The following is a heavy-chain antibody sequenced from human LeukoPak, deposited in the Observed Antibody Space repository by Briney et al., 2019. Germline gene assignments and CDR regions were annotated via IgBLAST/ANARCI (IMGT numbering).Heavy chain of an antibody. CDR2: ISSSGTTI. J-gene: IGHJ4*02. CDR3: ARKYCSTTSCLFDN. V-gene: IGHV3-48*03. D-gene: IGHD2-2*01. CDR1: GFTFSTYE. Sequence: PGGSLRLSCAASGFTFSTYEMNWVRQAPGKGLQWVSDISSSGTTIYYADSVKGQFTISRDNAKNSLYLQMNSLRAEDTAVYYCARKYCSTTSCLFDNWGQGTLVTVSS.